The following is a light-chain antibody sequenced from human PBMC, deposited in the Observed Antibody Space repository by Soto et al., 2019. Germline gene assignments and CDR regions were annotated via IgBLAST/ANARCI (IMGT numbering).Light chain of an antibody. CDR1: SSDVGGYYY. V-gene: IGLV2-11*01. J-gene: IGLJ1*01. Sequence: QSALTQPRSVSGSPGQSVTISCTGTSSDVGGYYYVSWYQQHPGKAPKLMIYDVNKRPSGVPDRFSASKSGITASLTISGLQAEDEDDYYCCSYAGTYAFYVFGTGTKVTVL. CDR2: DVN. CDR3: CSYAGTYAFYV.